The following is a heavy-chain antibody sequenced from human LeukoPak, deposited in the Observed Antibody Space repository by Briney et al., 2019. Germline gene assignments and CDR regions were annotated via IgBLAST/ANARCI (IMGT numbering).Heavy chain of an antibody. J-gene: IGHJ4*02. V-gene: IGHV4/OR15-8*01. D-gene: IGHD3-16*02. Sequence: SETLSLTCDVSGGSIDSTNWWNWVRQRPGKGQEWIGEIHHDGRINYNPSLKSRVTLSVDKSKNQFSLRLNSVTAADTAIYYCARSHDHLWGNYPDYWGQGTLVTVSS. CDR3: ARSHDHLWGNYPDY. CDR1: GGSIDSTNW. CDR2: IHHDGRI.